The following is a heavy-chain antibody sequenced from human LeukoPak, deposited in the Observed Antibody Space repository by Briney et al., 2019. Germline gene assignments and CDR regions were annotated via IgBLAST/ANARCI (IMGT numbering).Heavy chain of an antibody. CDR2: MNPNSGNT. V-gene: IGHV1-8*03. D-gene: IGHD3-3*01. CDR1: GYTFTSYD. J-gene: IGHJ6*03. Sequence: ASVKVSCKASGYTFTSYDINWVRQATGQGLEWMGWMNPNSGNTGYAQKFQGRVTITRNTSISTAYMELSSLRSEDTAVYYCASREDFWSGYPDGHYYYYMDVWGKGTTVTVSS. CDR3: ASREDFWSGYPDGHYYYYMDV.